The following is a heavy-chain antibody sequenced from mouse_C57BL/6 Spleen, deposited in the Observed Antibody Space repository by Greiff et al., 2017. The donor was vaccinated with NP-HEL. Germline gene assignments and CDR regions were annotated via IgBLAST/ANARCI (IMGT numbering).Heavy chain of an antibody. Sequence: EVQRVESGEGLVKPGGSLKLSCAASGFTFSSYAMSWVRQTPEKRLEWVAYISSGGGSIYYADTVKGRFTISRDNARNTLYLQMSSLKSEDTAMYYCTRGPLYYGSSDWYFDVWGTGTTVTVSS. V-gene: IGHV5-9-1*02. J-gene: IGHJ1*03. D-gene: IGHD1-1*01. CDR2: ISSGGGSI. CDR3: TRGPLYYGSSDWYFDV. CDR1: GFTFSSYA.